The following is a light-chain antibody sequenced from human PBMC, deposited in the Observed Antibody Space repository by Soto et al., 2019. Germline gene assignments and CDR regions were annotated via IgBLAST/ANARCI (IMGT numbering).Light chain of an antibody. CDR1: QSVSSK. V-gene: IGKV3-15*01. J-gene: IGKJ4*01. CDR3: QQYNNWPPLT. CDR2: GAS. Sequence: EIVMTQSPATLSVSPGERATLSCRASQSVSSKLAWYQQKPGQAPRLLIYGASTRATGIPARFSGGGSGTEFTLTISSLQSEDFAVYYCQQYNNWPPLTFGGGTKVEIK.